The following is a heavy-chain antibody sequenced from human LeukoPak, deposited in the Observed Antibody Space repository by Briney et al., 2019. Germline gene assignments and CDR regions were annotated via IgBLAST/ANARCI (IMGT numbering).Heavy chain of an antibody. Sequence: GGSLRLSCAASGFTVSSNYMSWVRQAPGKGLEWVSVIYSGGSTYYADSVKGRFTISRDNSKNTLYLQMNSLRAEDTAVYYCASDYYYDSSGPLDYWGQGTLVTVSS. CDR3: ASDYYYDSSGPLDY. J-gene: IGHJ4*02. D-gene: IGHD3-22*01. V-gene: IGHV3-53*01. CDR1: GFTVSSNY. CDR2: IYSGGST.